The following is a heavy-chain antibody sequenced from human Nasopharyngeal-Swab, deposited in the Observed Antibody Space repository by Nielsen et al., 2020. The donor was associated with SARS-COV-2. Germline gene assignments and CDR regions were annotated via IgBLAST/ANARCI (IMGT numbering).Heavy chain of an antibody. V-gene: IGHV3-9*01. D-gene: IGHD3/OR15-3a*01. CDR1: GFTFYDYP. J-gene: IGHJ4*02. Sequence: LSLTFSTSGFTFYDYPIHSVRQPPREGLGRGSGIIMNSAIITYADPVKGRFTIPRDNTRNSPYLQMDSLKPEDTAFYYWATSWTGFHYFHYWGRGTLVTVSS. CDR2: IIMNSAII. CDR3: ATSWTGFHYFHY.